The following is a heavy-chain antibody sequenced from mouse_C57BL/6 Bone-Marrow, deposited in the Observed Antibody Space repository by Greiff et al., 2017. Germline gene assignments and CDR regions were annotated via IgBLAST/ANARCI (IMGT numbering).Heavy chain of an antibody. CDR2: INPGSGGT. Sequence: QVKLKQSGAELVRPGTSVKVSCKASGYAFTNYLIEWVKQRPGQGLEWIGVINPGSGGTSYNEKFKGKATLTADQSSSTAYMQLSSLTSEDSAVXYCGRHGARDYWGQGTSVTVSS. J-gene: IGHJ4*01. CDR3: GRHGARDY. CDR1: GYAFTNYL. V-gene: IGHV1-54*01.